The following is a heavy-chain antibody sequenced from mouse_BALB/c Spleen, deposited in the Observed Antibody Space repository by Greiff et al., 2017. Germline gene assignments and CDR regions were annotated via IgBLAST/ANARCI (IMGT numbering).Heavy chain of an antibody. CDR3: AREGDTMGDGAIGS. D-gene: IGHD1-1*02. Sequence: EVHLVESGPGLVKPSQSLSLTCTVTGYSITSDYAWNWIRQFPGNKLEWMGYISYSGSTSYNPSLKSRISITRDTSKNQFFLQLYSVTTEGTAPHYSAREGDTMGDGAIGSWGEGTPLTVSS. V-gene: IGHV3-2*02. CDR1: GYSITSDYA. J-gene: IGHJ1*01. CDR2: ISYSGST.